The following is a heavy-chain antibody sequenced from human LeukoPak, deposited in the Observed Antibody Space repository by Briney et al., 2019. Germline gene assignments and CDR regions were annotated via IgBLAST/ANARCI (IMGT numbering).Heavy chain of an antibody. CDR3: AKCRRLGTVRVFDY. CDR1: GFTFSSYG. Sequence: PGGSLRLSCAASGFTFSSYGMSWVRQAPGKGLEWVSAISGSGSTYYADSVKGRVTISRDNSKNTLYLQMNSLRAEDTAVYYCAKCRRLGTVRVFDYWGQGTLVTVSS. D-gene: IGHD3-16*01. CDR2: ISGSGST. V-gene: IGHV3-23*01. J-gene: IGHJ4*02.